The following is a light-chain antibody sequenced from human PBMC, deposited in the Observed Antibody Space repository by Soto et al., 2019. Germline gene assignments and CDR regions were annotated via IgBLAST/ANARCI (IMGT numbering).Light chain of an antibody. J-gene: IGKJ1*01. CDR1: QSIRSHY. Sequence: EIVLTQSPGTLSLSPGERATLSCRASQSIRSHYLAWYQQKPGQAPRLLISGAHNRAPGIPDRFSGSESGTDFTLRISRLEPEDFAVYYCQQYGSSATFGQGTKVEIK. V-gene: IGKV3-20*01. CDR3: QQYGSSAT. CDR2: GAH.